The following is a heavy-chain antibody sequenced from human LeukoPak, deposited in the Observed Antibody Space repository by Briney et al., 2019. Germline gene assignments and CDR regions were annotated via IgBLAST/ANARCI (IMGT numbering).Heavy chain of an antibody. J-gene: IGHJ3*02. CDR1: GCSISSYY. V-gene: IGHV4-59*01. CDR2: IYYRGGT. CDR3: ASLDFWSGYLSLEGDAFDI. Sequence: SETLSLTCTVSGCSISSYYWSWIRQPPAEGLEGFGCIYYRGGTTYNPSLKSRVTISVDTSKNQFSLKLSSVTAADTAVYYCASLDFWSGYLSLEGDAFDIWGQGTMVTVSS. D-gene: IGHD3-3*01.